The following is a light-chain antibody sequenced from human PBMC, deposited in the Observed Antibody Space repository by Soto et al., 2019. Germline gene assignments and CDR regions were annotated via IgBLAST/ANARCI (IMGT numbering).Light chain of an antibody. CDR2: EVN. J-gene: IGLJ3*02. V-gene: IGLV2-8*01. CDR1: SSDVGGYNY. CDR3: SSYAGSNNPWV. Sequence: QSVLTQPPSASGSPGQSVTISCTGTSSDVGGYNYVSWYQQYPGKAPKLMTYEVNKRPSGVPDRFSGSKSGNTASLTVSGLQAEDEADYYCSSYAGSNNPWVFGGGTKLTVL.